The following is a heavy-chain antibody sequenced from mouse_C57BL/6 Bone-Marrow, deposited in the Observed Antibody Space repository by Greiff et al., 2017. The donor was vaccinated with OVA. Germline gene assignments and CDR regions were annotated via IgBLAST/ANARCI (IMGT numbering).Heavy chain of an antibody. D-gene: IGHD2-1*01. Sequence: DVHLVESGGGLVQPGGSLKLSCAASGFTFSDYYMYWVRQTPEKRLEWVAYISNGGGSTYYPDTVKGRFTISRDNAKNTLYLQMSRLKSEDTAMYYCARHEDGNYRGFAYWGQGTLVTVSA. CDR3: ARHEDGNYRGFAY. J-gene: IGHJ3*01. CDR1: GFTFSDYY. V-gene: IGHV5-12*01. CDR2: ISNGGGST.